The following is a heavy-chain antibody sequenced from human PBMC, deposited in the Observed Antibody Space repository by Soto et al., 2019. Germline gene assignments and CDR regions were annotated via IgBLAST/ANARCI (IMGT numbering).Heavy chain of an antibody. V-gene: IGHV4-34*01. Sequence: QVQLQQCGAGLLKPSETLPLTCAVYGGSFSGYYWTWIRPPPGTGLELIGEINHSGSTYYKPSLKSRVTISVDTAKDQFSLKLISVTAAGTAVYYCARDKITGLFDYWGQGTLVTVSS. CDR2: INHSGST. D-gene: IGHD2-8*02. CDR1: GGSFSGYY. J-gene: IGHJ4*02. CDR3: ARDKITGLFDY.